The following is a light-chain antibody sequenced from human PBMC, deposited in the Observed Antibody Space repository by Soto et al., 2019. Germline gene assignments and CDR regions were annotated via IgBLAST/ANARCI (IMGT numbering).Light chain of an antibody. CDR2: DAS. CDR1: QSVYTY. Sequence: ETVLTQSPATLSLSPGERATLSCRASQSVYTYLAWYQQKPGQAPRLLIYDASNMATGIPARFSGSGSGTDFTLTISSLEPEDFAVYYCQHRSNWPPYTFGGGTKVEIK. V-gene: IGKV3-11*01. CDR3: QHRSNWPPYT. J-gene: IGKJ4*01.